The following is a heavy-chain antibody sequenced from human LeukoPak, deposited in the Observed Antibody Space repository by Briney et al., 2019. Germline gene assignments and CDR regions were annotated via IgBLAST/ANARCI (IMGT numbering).Heavy chain of an antibody. V-gene: IGHV3-48*04. Sequence: PRGSLRLSCAASGFTFSSCSVNWVRQAPGKGLEWVSYISGSSSSIRYADSVKGRFTISRDNAKNSLYLQMNSLRAEDTAVYYCARDYDRSGYYIDLDYWGQGTLVTVSS. D-gene: IGHD3-22*01. CDR2: ISGSSSSI. CDR3: ARDYDRSGYYIDLDY. J-gene: IGHJ4*02. CDR1: GFTFSSCS.